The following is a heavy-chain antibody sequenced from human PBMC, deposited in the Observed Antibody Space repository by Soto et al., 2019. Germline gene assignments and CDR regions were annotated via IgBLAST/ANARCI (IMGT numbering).Heavy chain of an antibody. D-gene: IGHD3-10*01. CDR2: INHSGST. J-gene: IGHJ6*03. V-gene: IGHV4-34*01. CDR3: ARGTAGWFGELLSYYYYYMDV. Sequence: QVQLQQWGAGLLKPSETLSLTCAVYGGSFSGYYWSWIRQPPGKGLEWIGEINHSGSTNYNPSLKSRFTISVDTSKNQFSLKLSSVTAADTAVYYCARGTAGWFGELLSYYYYYMDVWGKGTTVTVSS. CDR1: GGSFSGYY.